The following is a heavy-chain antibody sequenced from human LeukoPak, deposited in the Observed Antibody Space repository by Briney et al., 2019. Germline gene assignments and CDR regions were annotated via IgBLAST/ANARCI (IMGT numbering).Heavy chain of an antibody. J-gene: IGHJ3*02. CDR3: ARGPIVGAKGEAFDI. V-gene: IGHV3-53*01. CDR1: GFTVSSNS. CDR2: IYSGGST. D-gene: IGHD1-26*01. Sequence: GGSLRLSCAASGFTVSSNSMTWVRQAPGKGLEWVSLIYSGGSTYYADSVKGRFTISRDNSKNTLYLQMNSPRAEDTAVYYCARGPIVGAKGEAFDIWGQGTMVTVSS.